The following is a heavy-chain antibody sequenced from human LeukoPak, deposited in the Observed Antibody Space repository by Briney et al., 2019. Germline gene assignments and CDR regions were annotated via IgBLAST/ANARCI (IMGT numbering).Heavy chain of an antibody. CDR3: ARDLVTVTKGFDI. J-gene: IGHJ3*02. CDR1: ADSFSSHY. D-gene: IGHD4-17*01. CDR2: ISYIGST. Sequence: SETLSLTCAVSADSFSSHYWSWIRQPPGKGLEWIGYISYIGSTNYNPSLKIRVTISIDTSKNQFSLKLSSVTAADTAVHYCARDLVTVTKGFDIWGQGTMVSVSS. V-gene: IGHV4-59*11.